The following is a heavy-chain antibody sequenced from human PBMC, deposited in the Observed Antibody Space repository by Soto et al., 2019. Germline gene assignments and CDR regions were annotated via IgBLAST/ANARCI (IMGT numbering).Heavy chain of an antibody. Sequence: GGSLRLSCAASGFTFSSYGMHWVRQAPGKGLVWVSRINSDGSSTSYADSVKGRFTISRDNAKNTLYLQMNSLRAEDTAVYYCARDADRYQLDYWGQGTLVTVSS. V-gene: IGHV3-74*01. CDR1: GFTFSSYG. J-gene: IGHJ4*02. CDR3: ARDADRYQLDY. D-gene: IGHD2-2*01. CDR2: INSDGSST.